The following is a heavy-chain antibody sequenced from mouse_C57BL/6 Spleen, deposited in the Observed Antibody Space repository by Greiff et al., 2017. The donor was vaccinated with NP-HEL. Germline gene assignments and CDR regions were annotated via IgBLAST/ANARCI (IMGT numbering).Heavy chain of an antibody. CDR1: GYSFTGYY. Sequence: VQLKQSGPELVKPGASVKISCKASGYSFTGYYMNWVKQSPEKSLEWIGEINPSTGGTTYNQKFKAKATLTVDKSSSTAYMQLKSLTSEDSAVYYCARPDGYSWFAYGGQGTLVTVSA. CDR2: INPSTGGT. D-gene: IGHD2-3*01. V-gene: IGHV1-42*01. J-gene: IGHJ3*01. CDR3: ARPDGYSWFAY.